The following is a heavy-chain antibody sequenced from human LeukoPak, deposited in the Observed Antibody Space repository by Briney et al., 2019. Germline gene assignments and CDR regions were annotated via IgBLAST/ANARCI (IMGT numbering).Heavy chain of an antibody. J-gene: IGHJ4*02. CDR2: MQQDGSEK. D-gene: IGHD2-8*01. V-gene: IGHV3-7*01. CDR3: AGDNGRKDDY. CDR1: GFTFSSYW. Sequence: GGSLRLSCAASGFTFSSYWMSWVRQAPGKGLEWVANMQQDGSEKYYVDSVKGRFTISRDNAKNSLYLQMNSLRAEDTAVYYCAGDNGRKDDYWGQGTLVTVSS.